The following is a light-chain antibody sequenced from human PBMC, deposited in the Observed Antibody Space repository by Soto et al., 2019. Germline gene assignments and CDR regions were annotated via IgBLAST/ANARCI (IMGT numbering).Light chain of an antibody. CDR3: QQYSSSPYN. Sequence: EVVLTQSPGTLSLSPGERATLSCRASQTISSTYLAWYQHKPGRAPRLPIYGASSRATGIPDRFSGSGSGTDFTLTISRLEPEDFAVYYCQQYSSSPYNFGQGTKLEIK. V-gene: IGKV3-20*01. J-gene: IGKJ2*01. CDR2: GAS. CDR1: QTISSTY.